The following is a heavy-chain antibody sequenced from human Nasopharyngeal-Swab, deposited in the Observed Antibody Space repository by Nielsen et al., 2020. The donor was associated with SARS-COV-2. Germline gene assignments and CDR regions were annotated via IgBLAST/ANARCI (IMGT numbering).Heavy chain of an antibody. CDR1: GGSFNDFY. CDR3: ARAGRVGDAYTGLDV. Sequence: SETLSLTCSVSGGSFNDFYWNWIRQAPGKGLEWIGEINHNERTNYNPSLKSRIAMLVDTSNNQVSLKVSSVSAGDTAVYYCARAGRVGDAYTGLDVWGPGTTVTVSS. V-gene: IGHV4-34*01. D-gene: IGHD5-24*01. CDR2: INHNERT. J-gene: IGHJ6*02.